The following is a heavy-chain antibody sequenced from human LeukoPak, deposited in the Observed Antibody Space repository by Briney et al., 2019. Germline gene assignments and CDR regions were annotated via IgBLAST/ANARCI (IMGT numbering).Heavy chain of an antibody. CDR3: AREVGDYYDSSGYSK. Sequence: SETLSLTCTVSGGSISSGDYYWSWIRQPPGKGLEWIGYIYYSGSTYYNPSLKSRVTISVDTSKNQFSLKLSSVTAADTAVYYCAREVGDYYDSSGYSKWGQGTLVAVSS. D-gene: IGHD3-22*01. CDR2: IYYSGST. CDR1: GGSISSGDYY. V-gene: IGHV4-30-4*01. J-gene: IGHJ4*02.